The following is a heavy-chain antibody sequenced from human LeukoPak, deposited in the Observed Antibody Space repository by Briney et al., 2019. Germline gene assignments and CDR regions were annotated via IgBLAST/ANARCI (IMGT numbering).Heavy chain of an antibody. CDR3: ARSYPALVGATTWFDP. CDR1: GDSVSSNSAA. D-gene: IGHD1-26*01. V-gene: IGHV6-1*01. J-gene: IGHJ5*02. CDR2: TYYRSKWYN. Sequence: SQTLSLTCAISGDSVSSNSAAWNWIRKSPSRGLAWLGRTYYRSKWYNDYAVSVKSRITINPDTSKNQFSLQLNSVTPEDTAVYYCARSYPALVGATTWFDPWGQGTLVTVSS.